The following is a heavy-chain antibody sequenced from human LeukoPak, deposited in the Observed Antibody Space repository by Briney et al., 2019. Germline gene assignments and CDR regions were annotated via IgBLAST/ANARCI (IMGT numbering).Heavy chain of an antibody. CDR3: AREGLGIVLPIDY. CDR1: GGSFSGYY. D-gene: IGHD7-27*01. V-gene: IGHV4-34*01. J-gene: IGHJ4*02. CDR2: INHSGST. Sequence: PSETLSLTCAVYGGSFSGYYWSWIRQPPGKGLEWIGEINHSGSTNYNPSLKSRVTISVDTSKNQFSLKLSSVTAADTAVYYCAREGLGIVLPIDYWGQGTLVTVSP.